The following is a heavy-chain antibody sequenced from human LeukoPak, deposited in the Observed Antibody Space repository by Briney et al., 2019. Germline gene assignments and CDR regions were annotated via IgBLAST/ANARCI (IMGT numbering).Heavy chain of an antibody. Sequence: GESLQISCQGSGSSFTSFWIGWVRQLPGKGLEYMGIIYPGESENKYSPPFQGEVTISVDKSISTAYLQWSSLKASDTAMYYCATDYYDSGSHFDYWGQGTLVTVPS. CDR2: IYPGESEN. D-gene: IGHD3-22*01. V-gene: IGHV5-51*01. CDR1: GSSFTSFW. J-gene: IGHJ4*02. CDR3: ATDYYDSGSHFDY.